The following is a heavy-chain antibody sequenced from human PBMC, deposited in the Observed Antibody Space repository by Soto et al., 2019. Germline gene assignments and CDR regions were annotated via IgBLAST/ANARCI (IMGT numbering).Heavy chain of an antibody. J-gene: IGHJ4*02. D-gene: IGHD3-10*02. CDR3: ARDHGREGATHFDY. CDR2: ISAYNGNT. Sequence: ASVKVSCKASGYTFTSYGISWVRQAPGQGLEWMGWISAYNGNTNYAQKLQGRVTMTTDTSTSTAYMELRSLRSDDTAVYYCARDHGREGATHFDYWGQGTLVTVSS. V-gene: IGHV1-18*01. CDR1: GYTFTSYG.